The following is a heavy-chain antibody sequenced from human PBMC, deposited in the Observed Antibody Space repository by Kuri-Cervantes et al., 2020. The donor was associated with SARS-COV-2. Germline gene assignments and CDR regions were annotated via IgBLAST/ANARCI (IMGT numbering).Heavy chain of an antibody. CDR3: ARDNSGSYYGAFDI. CDR1: GGTFSSYA. J-gene: IGHJ3*02. V-gene: IGHV3-64*04. CDR2: ISSNGGST. Sequence: SCKASGGTFSSYAMHWVRQAPGKGLEYVSAISSNGGSTYYADSVRGRFTISRDNSKNTLYLQMNSLRAEDTAVYYCARDNSGSYYGAFDIWGQGTMVTVSS. D-gene: IGHD1-26*01.